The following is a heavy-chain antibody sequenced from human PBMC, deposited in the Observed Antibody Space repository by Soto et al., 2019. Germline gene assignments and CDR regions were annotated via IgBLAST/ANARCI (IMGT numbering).Heavy chain of an antibody. D-gene: IGHD3-22*01. CDR2: IIPVFGTP. CDR1: GGTFLSSA. J-gene: IGHJ4*02. V-gene: IGHV1-69*12. CDR3: ARDSGDYYDSGGQPAFDY. Sequence: QVQLVQSGAEVKKPGSSVRVSCKASGGTFLSSAISWVRQAPGQGLEWMGVIIPVFGTPNYAQKFQGRVTITADESTNTAYMELSRLRSEDTAVYYCARDSGDYYDSGGQPAFDYWGQGTVVTVSS.